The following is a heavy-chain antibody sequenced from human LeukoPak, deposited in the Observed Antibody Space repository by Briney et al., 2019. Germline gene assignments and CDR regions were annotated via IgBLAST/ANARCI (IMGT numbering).Heavy chain of an antibody. CDR2: IKQDGSEK. D-gene: IGHD3-9*01. J-gene: IGHJ4*02. V-gene: IGHV3-7*01. Sequence: QPGGSLRLSCAASAFTFSNYWMTWVRQAPGKGLEWVANIKQDGSEKYYVDSVKGRFTISRDNAKNSLYLLMNSLRAEDTAVYYCARDRDVLTYWGQGTLVTVSS. CDR1: AFTFSNYW. CDR3: ARDRDVLTY.